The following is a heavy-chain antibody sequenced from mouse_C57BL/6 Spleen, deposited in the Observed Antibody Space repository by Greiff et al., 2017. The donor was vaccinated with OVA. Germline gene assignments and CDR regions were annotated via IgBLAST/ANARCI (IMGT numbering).Heavy chain of an antibody. CDR3: ARSEGYDDGYYFDY. CDR2: IYPGSGNT. V-gene: IGHV1-84*01. Sequence: QVQLQPSGPELVQPGASVQISCKASGSTFPAYYINWVPPRPGPGLEWIGWIYPGSGNTKYNEKFKGKATWTVDTSSSTAYMQLSSLTSEDSAVYFCARSEGYDDGYYFDYWGQGTTLTVSS. CDR1: GSTFPAYY. D-gene: IGHD2-2*01. J-gene: IGHJ2*01.